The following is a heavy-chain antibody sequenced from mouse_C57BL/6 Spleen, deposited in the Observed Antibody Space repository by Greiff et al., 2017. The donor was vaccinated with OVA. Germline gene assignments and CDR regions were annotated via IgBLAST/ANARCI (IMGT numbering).Heavy chain of an antibody. CDR1: GYSITSGYY. CDR2: ISYDGSN. CDR3: ARESLITTVLDY. D-gene: IGHD1-1*01. J-gene: IGHJ2*01. Sequence: ESGPGLVKPSQSLSLTCSVTGYSITSGYYWNWIRQFPGNKLEWMGYISYDGSNNYNPSLKNRISITRDTSKNQFFLKLNSVTTEDTATYYCARESLITTVLDYWGQGTTLTVSS. V-gene: IGHV3-6*01.